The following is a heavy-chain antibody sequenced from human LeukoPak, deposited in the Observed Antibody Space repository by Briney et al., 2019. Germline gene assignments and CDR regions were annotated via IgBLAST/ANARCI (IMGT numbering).Heavy chain of an antibody. CDR3: AKLPLSTAYRGWFDP. V-gene: IGHV3-23*01. Sequence: AGGSLRLSCGASGFTFSNCAMTWVRQAPGKRLEWVSTISGSGGSTTYAGSVKGRFTVSRDNSKSTMFLQMNSLRAEDTALYYCAKLPLSTAYRGWFDPWGQGTLVTVSS. D-gene: IGHD5/OR15-5a*01. CDR2: ISGSGGST. CDR1: GFTFSNCA. J-gene: IGHJ5*02.